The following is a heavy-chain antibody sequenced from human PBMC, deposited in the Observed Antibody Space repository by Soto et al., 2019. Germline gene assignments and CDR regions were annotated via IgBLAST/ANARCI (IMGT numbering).Heavy chain of an antibody. CDR1: GFTFSSYA. Sequence: GGSLRLSCAASGFTFSSYAMHWVRQAPGKGLEWVAVIYSGGSTYYADSVKGRFTISRDNSKNTLYLQMNSLRAEDTAAYYCARFSSGWSYYFDYWGQGTLVTVSS. CDR3: ARFSSGWSYYFDY. D-gene: IGHD6-19*01. V-gene: IGHV3-53*01. J-gene: IGHJ4*02. CDR2: IYSGGST.